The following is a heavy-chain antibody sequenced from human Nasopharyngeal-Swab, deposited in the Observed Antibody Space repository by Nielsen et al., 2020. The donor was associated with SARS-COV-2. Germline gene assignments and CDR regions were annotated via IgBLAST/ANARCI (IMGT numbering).Heavy chain of an antibody. CDR1: GFSFSTYT. CDR2: ISSSSSYT. D-gene: IGHD5-24*01. CDR3: ARVQERWWNFDL. V-gene: IGHV3-11*05. J-gene: IGHJ2*01. Sequence: GESLKISCAASGFSFSTYTMNWIRQAPGKGLEWVSYISSSSSYTNYADSVKGRFTISRDNAKNTLYLQMNSLKAEDTAVYYCARVQERWWNFDLWGRGTLVTVSS.